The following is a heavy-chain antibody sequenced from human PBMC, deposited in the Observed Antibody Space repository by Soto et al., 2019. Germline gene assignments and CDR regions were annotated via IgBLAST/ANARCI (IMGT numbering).Heavy chain of an antibody. Sequence: GGSLRLSCAASGFTFNDYAMHWVRQAPGKGLEWVALISYDGSTQYYADSVKGRFTISRDDSKNTLYLQMNSLRAEDTAVYYCARERTGFYIHSWGQGTLVTVSS. V-gene: IGHV3-30-3*01. CDR2: ISYDGSTQ. D-gene: IGHD3-9*01. J-gene: IGHJ5*02. CDR3: ARERTGFYIHS. CDR1: GFTFNDYA.